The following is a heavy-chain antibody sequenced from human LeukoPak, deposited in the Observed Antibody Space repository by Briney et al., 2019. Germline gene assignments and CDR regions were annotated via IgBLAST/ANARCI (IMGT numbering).Heavy chain of an antibody. D-gene: IGHD6-19*01. Sequence: GGSLRLSCAASGITFSSYAMNWVRQAPGKGLEWVSAIDGSGHSTYYADSVKGRFTISRDNSRNTLYLQMNSLRAEDTAVYYCAKPATGLVYDYWGQGTLVTVSS. J-gene: IGHJ4*02. V-gene: IGHV3-23*01. CDR3: AKPATGLVYDY. CDR1: GITFSSYA. CDR2: IDGSGHST.